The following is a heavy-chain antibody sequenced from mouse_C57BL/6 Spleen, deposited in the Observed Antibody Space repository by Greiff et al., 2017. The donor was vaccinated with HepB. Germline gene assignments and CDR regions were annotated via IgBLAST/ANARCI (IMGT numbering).Heavy chain of an antibody. J-gene: IGHJ2*01. Sequence: EVQLQQSGAELVRPGASVKLSCTASGFNIKDDYMHWVKQRPEQGLEWIGWIDPENGDTEYASKFQGKATITADTSSNTAYLQLSSLTSEDTAVYYCTTLTTVVARGFDYWGQGTTLTVSS. D-gene: IGHD1-1*01. V-gene: IGHV14-4*01. CDR3: TTLTTVVARGFDY. CDR1: GFNIKDDY. CDR2: IDPENGDT.